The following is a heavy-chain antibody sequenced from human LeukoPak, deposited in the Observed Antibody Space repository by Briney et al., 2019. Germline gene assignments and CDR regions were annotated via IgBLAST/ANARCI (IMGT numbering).Heavy chain of an antibody. J-gene: IGHJ3*02. CDR2: IYYSGST. CDR3: ARVAPTMPGAFDI. Sequence: PAETLSLICTVSGGSISSYYWSWIRQPPGKGLEWIGYIYYSGSTNYNPSLKSRVSISVAASKNQFSLKLSSVTAAATAVYYWARVAPTMPGAFDIWGQGTMVTVSS. V-gene: IGHV4-59*01. CDR1: GGSISSYY. D-gene: IGHD2-2*01.